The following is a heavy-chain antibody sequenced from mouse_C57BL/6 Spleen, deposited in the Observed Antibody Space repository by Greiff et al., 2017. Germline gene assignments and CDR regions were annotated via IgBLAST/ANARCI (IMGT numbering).Heavy chain of an antibody. D-gene: IGHD2-5*01. CDR2: IYPRRGNT. Sequence: QVQLQQPGAELVKPGASVKLSCKASGYTFTSYWMHWVKQRTGQGLEWIGEIYPRRGNTYYNEKFKGKATLTAAKSSSTAYMELRSLTSEDSAVYFCAREGVYSNSTYAMDYWGQGTSVTVSS. V-gene: IGHV1-81*01. J-gene: IGHJ4*01. CDR3: AREGVYSNSTYAMDY. CDR1: GYTFTSYW.